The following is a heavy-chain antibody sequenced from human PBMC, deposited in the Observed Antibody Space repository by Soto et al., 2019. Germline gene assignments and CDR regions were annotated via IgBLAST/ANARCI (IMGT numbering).Heavy chain of an antibody. V-gene: IGHV3-30-3*01. CDR1: GFTFSSYA. CDR3: ARDLEVSAVTESYYYYGMDV. CDR2: ISYDGSNK. D-gene: IGHD4-17*01. J-gene: IGHJ6*02. Sequence: QVQLVESGGGVVQPGRSLRLSCAASGFTFSSYAMHWVRQAPGKGLEWVAVISYDGSNKYYADSVKGRFTISRDNSKNTLYLQMNSLRAEDTAVYYCARDLEVSAVTESYYYYGMDVWGQGTTVTVSS.